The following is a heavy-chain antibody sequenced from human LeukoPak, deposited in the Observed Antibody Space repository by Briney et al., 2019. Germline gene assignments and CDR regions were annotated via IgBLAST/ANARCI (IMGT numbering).Heavy chain of an antibody. CDR2: INSDGSDA. CDR3: AREFYLHSDNYDSGN. J-gene: IGHJ4*02. CDR1: GFTFSTYW. Sequence: PGGSLRLSCADSGFTFSTYWMHWVRQAPGKGLVWVSRINSDGSDASYADSVKGRFTISRDNSKNTLYLQMNSLRAEDTAVYYCAREFYLHSDNYDSGNWGQGTLVTVSS. V-gene: IGHV3-74*01. D-gene: IGHD3-16*01.